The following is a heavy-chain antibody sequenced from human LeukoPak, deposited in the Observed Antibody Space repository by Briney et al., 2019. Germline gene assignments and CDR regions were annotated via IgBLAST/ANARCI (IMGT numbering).Heavy chain of an antibody. D-gene: IGHD2-15*01. Sequence: KASETLSLTCTVSGGSISSGGYYWSWIRQHPGKGLEWIGEIYHSGSTNYNPSLKSRITISVDKSKNQFSLKLSSVTAADTAVYYCASRPYCSGDSCHSFDYWGQGTLVTVSS. CDR3: ASRPYCSGDSCHSFDY. CDR1: GGSISSGGYY. J-gene: IGHJ4*02. CDR2: IYHSGST. V-gene: IGHV4-31*03.